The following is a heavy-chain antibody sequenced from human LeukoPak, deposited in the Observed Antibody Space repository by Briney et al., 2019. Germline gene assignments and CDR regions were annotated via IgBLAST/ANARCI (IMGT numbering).Heavy chain of an antibody. CDR1: GFTFSSYA. CDR3: ARGARGLQLRIRPFEY. V-gene: IGHV3-30-3*01. J-gene: IGHJ4*02. CDR2: ISYDGSNK. Sequence: GGSLRLSCAASGFTFSSYAMSWVRQAPGKGLEWVAVISYDGSNKYYADSVKGRFTISRDNSKNTLYLQMNSLRGEDTAVYYCARGARGLQLRIRPFEYWGQGTLVTVSS. D-gene: IGHD5-24*01.